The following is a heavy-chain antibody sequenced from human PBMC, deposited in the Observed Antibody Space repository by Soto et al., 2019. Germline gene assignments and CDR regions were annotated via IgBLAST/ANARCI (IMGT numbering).Heavy chain of an antibody. CDR1: GGSISSYY. CDR2: IYYSGST. V-gene: IGHV4-59*01. D-gene: IGHD3-3*01. J-gene: IGHJ4*02. Sequence: PSETLSLTCTVSGGSISSYYWSWIRQPPGKGLEWIGYIYYSGSTNYNPSLKSRVTISVDTSKNQFSLKLSSVTAADTAVYYCARGNEGLPFLEWFPLFDYWGQGTLVTVSS. CDR3: ARGNEGLPFLEWFPLFDY.